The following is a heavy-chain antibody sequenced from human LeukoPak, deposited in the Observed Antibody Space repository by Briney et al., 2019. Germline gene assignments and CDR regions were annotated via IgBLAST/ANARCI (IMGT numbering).Heavy chain of an antibody. J-gene: IGHJ4*02. Sequence: GGSLRLSCAASGFTVSSSYMSWVRQAPGKGLEWVSVIYSGGSTYYADSVKGRFTISRDNSKNTLYLQMNSLRAEDTAVYYCAGTPLWFGESYFDYWGQGTLVTVSS. V-gene: IGHV3-53*01. CDR3: AGTPLWFGESYFDY. CDR2: IYSGGST. D-gene: IGHD3-10*01. CDR1: GFTVSSSY.